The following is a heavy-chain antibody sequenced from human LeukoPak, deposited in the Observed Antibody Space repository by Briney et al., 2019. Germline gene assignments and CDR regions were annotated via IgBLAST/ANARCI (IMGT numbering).Heavy chain of an antibody. CDR3: AKVVYCSGGSCYSSLFDY. Sequence: GGSLRLSCVASGSTFSSYAMSWVRQAPGKGLEWVSAISGSGGSTYYADSVKGRFTISRDNSKNTLYLQMNSLRAEDTAVYYCAKVVYCSGGSCYSSLFDYWGQGTLVTVSS. D-gene: IGHD2-15*01. J-gene: IGHJ4*02. V-gene: IGHV3-23*01. CDR2: ISGSGGST. CDR1: GSTFSSYA.